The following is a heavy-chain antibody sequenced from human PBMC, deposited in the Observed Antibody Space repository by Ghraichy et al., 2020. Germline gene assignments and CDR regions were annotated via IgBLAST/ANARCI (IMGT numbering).Heavy chain of an antibody. CDR1: GYDFKSYW. D-gene: IGHD4-17*01. J-gene: IGHJ4*02. CDR2: IDPGQSFT. CDR3: ARMRGLIKNAYGDYSFDY. Sequence: GESLNISCSGSGYDFKSYWITWVRQMPGKDLEWVWRIDPGQSFTSFNPSFQGHVSISVDSYISTVYLQWSGLKASDTAMYYCARMRGLIKNAYGDYSFDYWGQGSPVTVSS. V-gene: IGHV5-10-1*01.